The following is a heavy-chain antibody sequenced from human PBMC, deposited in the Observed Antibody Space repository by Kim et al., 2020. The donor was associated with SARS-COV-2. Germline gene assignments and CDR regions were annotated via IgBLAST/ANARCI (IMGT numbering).Heavy chain of an antibody. CDR2: IYSGGSST. CDR3: AKHLGSSPGGPFDY. J-gene: IGHJ4*02. D-gene: IGHD6-6*01. Sequence: GGSLRLSCAASGFTFSSYAMSWVRQAPGKGLEWVSVIYSGGSSTYYADSVKGRFTISRDNSKNTLYLQMNSLRAEDTAVYYCAKHLGSSPGGPFDYWGQGTLVTVSS. V-gene: IGHV3-23*03. CDR1: GFTFSSYA.